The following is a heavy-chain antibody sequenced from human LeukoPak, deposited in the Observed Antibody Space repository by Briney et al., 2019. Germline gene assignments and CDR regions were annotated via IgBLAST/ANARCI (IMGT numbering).Heavy chain of an antibody. CDR2: ITSGTTYI. V-gene: IGHV3-21*01. CDR3: ARWPYSSSYDY. CDR1: GFTFSDYN. Sequence: GGSLRLSCAASGFTFSDYNMSWVRQSPEKGLEWVSSITSGTTYIYYADSVRGRFTLSRDNAKNSLYLQMNSLRAEDTAVYYCARWPYSSSYDYWGQGTLVTVSS. D-gene: IGHD6-6*01. J-gene: IGHJ4*02.